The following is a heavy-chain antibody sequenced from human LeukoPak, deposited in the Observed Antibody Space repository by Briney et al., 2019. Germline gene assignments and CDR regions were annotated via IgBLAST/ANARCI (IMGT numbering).Heavy chain of an antibody. J-gene: IGHJ4*02. Sequence: ASVKVSCKASGYSFSDHSMAWLRQAPGKGLEWMGWMSGHRSNTNYAQKFQGRVTMATDTSATTVYMELRSLTSDDTAVYFCARVRRVEVGRPLLGIFDYWGQGSLVTVSS. V-gene: IGHV1-18*01. CDR2: MSGHRSNT. CDR1: GYSFSDHS. D-gene: IGHD2-2*01. CDR3: ARVRRVEVGRPLLGIFDY.